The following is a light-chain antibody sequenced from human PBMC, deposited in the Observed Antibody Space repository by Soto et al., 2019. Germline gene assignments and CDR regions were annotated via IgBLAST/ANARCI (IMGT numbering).Light chain of an antibody. CDR1: QSVNSNY. J-gene: IGKJ1*01. CDR3: QQYVSSWT. V-gene: IGKV3-20*01. Sequence: EIVLTQSPGTLSLSPGERATLSCRASQSVNSNYLAWYQQKPGQSPRLLIYDASRRATGIPDRFSGSGSGTDFTLTISRLEPEDFAVYFCQQYVSSWTFGQGTKVEIK. CDR2: DAS.